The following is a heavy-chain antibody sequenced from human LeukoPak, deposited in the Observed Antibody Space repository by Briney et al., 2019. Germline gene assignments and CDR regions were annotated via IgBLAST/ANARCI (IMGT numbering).Heavy chain of an antibody. CDR3: ARHHRLDPNWLDP. V-gene: IGHV5-51*01. CDR2: IFPGDSDT. CDR1: GYSVTRYW. Sequence: GESLKISCKGSGYSVTRYWIGWVRQMPGKGLGWMGIIFPGDSDTRYSPSFQGQATISDDKSISTAYLQWSSLRASDTAMYYCARHHRLDPNWLDPWGQGTLVTVSS. J-gene: IGHJ5*02. D-gene: IGHD3-22*01.